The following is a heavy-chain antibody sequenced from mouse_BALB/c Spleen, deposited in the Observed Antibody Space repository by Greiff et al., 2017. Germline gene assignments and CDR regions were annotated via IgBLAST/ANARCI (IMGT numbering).Heavy chain of an antibody. CDR1: GFNIKDTY. V-gene: IGHV14-3*02. CDR3: ARSDYYGSSFTSYAMDY. Sequence: VQLQQSGAELVKPGASVKLSCTASGFNIKDTYMHWVKQRPEQGLEWIGRIDPANGNTKYDPKFQGKATITADTSSNTAYLQLSSLTSEDTAVYYCARSDYYGSSFTSYAMDYWGQGTSVTVSS. CDR2: IDPANGNT. D-gene: IGHD1-1*01. J-gene: IGHJ4*01.